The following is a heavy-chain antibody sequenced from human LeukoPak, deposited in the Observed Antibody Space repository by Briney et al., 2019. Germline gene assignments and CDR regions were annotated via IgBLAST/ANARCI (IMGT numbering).Heavy chain of an antibody. V-gene: IGHV4-59*01. CDR1: GGSIRSYY. J-gene: IGHJ6*03. D-gene: IGHD3-3*01. CDR2: IYYSGST. CDR3: ARGVFWSGYYYYYYMDV. Sequence: PSETLSLTCTVSGGSIRSYYWSWIRQPPGKGLEWIGYIYYSGSTNYNPSLKSRVTISVDTSKNQFSLKLSSVTAADTAVYYCARGVFWSGYYYYYYMDVWGKGTTVTVSS.